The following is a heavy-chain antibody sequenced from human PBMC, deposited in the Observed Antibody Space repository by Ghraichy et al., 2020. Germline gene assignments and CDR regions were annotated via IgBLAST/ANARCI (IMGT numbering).Heavy chain of an antibody. CDR1: GFTFSSYA. Sequence: GGSLRLSCAASGFTFSSYAMHWVRQAPGKGLEWVAVISYDGSNKYYADSVKGRFTISRDNSKNQLYLQMNSLRAKDTAVYYCAREGYYDILTGYFPFDYWVEGT. J-gene: IGHJ4*02. CDR3: AREGYYDILTGYFPFDY. CDR2: ISYDGSNK. D-gene: IGHD3-9*01. V-gene: IGHV3-30-3*01.